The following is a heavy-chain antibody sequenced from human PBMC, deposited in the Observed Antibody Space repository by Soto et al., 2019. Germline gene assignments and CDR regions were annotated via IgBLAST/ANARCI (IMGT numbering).Heavy chain of an antibody. CDR1: GFIFSDYN. J-gene: IGHJ4*02. V-gene: IGHV3-21*01. Sequence: EVQLVESGGGLVKPGGSLRLSCAASGFIFSDYNMNWVRQAPGKGLEWVSSISASSTYIYYADSLKGRFTISRDNAKNSLYLQLNSLSAEDTAVYYCARDRQDTSGYYSDYWGQGTLVTVSS. CDR3: ARDRQDTSGYYSDY. CDR2: ISASSTYI. D-gene: IGHD3-22*01.